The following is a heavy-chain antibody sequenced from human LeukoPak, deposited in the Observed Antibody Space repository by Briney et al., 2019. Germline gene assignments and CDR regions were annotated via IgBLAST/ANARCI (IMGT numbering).Heavy chain of an antibody. Sequence: GRSLRLSCAASGFTFSTYGMHWVRQAPGKGLEWVAVIWYDGSNDSYADSVKGRFTISRDNSKNTLYLQMNSLRAEDTAVYYCARGNREGGYYFDYWGQGTLVTVSS. J-gene: IGHJ4*02. CDR3: ARGNREGGYYFDY. CDR2: IWYDGSND. CDR1: GFTFSTYG. V-gene: IGHV3-33*01. D-gene: IGHD3-22*01.